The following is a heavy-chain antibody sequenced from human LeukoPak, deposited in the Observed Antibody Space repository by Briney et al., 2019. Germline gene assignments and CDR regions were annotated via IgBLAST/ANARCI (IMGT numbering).Heavy chain of an antibody. CDR1: GGSISSSSYY. CDR3: ARHPRIDYGDFLFDY. Sequence: SETLSLTCTVSGGSISSSSYYWGWIRQPPGKGLEWIGSIYYSGSTHYNPSLKSRVTISVDTSKNQFSLKLSSVTAADTAVYYCARHPRIDYGDFLFDYRGQGTLVTVSS. V-gene: IGHV4-39*01. CDR2: IYYSGST. J-gene: IGHJ4*02. D-gene: IGHD4-17*01.